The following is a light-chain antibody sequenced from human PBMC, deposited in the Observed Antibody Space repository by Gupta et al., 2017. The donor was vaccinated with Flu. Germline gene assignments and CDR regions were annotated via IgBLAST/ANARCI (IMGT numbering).Light chain of an antibody. Sequence: QSVLTQPPSVSRAPGPRVTISCTGTSSNIGAPYNVHWYQQVPGRAPKLLIYANTNPPSGVPDRFSGSKSATSVSLAITGLQPEDEADYYCQSYDSSVSGWVFGGGTKLTVL. CDR3: QSYDSSVSGWV. J-gene: IGLJ3*02. CDR1: SSNIGAPYN. V-gene: IGLV1-40*01. CDR2: ANT.